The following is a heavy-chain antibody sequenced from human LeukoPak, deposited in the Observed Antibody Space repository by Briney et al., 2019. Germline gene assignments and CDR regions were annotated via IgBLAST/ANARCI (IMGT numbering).Heavy chain of an antibody. CDR2: ISYTGST. CDR3: ARRGASAAFDH. CDR1: GGSIISYY. V-gene: IGHV4-59*01. Sequence: SETLSLTCILSGGSIISYYWSWIRQPPGRALEWIGDISYTGSTNYNPSLKSRVTMSVDTSKNQFSLNLNSVTAADTAVYFCARRGASAAFDHWGQGALVTVSS. D-gene: IGHD1-26*01. J-gene: IGHJ4*02.